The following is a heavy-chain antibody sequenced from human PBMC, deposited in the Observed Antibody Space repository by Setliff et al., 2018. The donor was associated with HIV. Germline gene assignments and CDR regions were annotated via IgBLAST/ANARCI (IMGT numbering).Heavy chain of an antibody. J-gene: IGHJ3*02. CDR1: GYTFTSCD. D-gene: IGHD3-22*01. V-gene: IGHV1-8*02. CDR3: ARGRYYYDSSGYRAVDI. CDR2: MNPNSGNT. Sequence: ASVKVSCKASGYTFTSCDINWVRQATGQGLEWMGWMNPNSGNTGYAQKFQGRVTMTRNTSISTAYMELSSLRSEDTAVYYCARGRYYYDSSGYRAVDIWGRGTMVTVSS.